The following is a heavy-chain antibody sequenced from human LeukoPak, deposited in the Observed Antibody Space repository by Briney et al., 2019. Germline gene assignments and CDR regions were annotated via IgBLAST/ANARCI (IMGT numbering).Heavy chain of an antibody. Sequence: RPGGSLRLSCAAPGFTVSSNYMSWVRQAPGKGLEWVSLIYSGDTTYYADSVKGRFTISRDNPKNTLYLQLNSLRAEDTAVYYCARVGVRNDAFDMWGQGTMVTVSS. CDR3: ARVGVRNDAFDM. J-gene: IGHJ3*02. D-gene: IGHD3-16*01. CDR2: IYSGDTT. CDR1: GFTVSSNY. V-gene: IGHV3-53*01.